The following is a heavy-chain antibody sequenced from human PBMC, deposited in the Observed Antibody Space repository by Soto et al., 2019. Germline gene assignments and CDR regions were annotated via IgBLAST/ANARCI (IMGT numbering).Heavy chain of an antibody. Sequence: LSLTCTVSGGSLTSYYWSWIRQPPGKGLEWIGYIYFSGSANYNPSLKSRVTISVDTSKNQFSLKLSSVTAADTAVYYCARRYSGYGDYWGQGTLVTVSS. J-gene: IGHJ4*02. CDR2: IYFSGSA. CDR1: GGSLTSYY. V-gene: IGHV4-59*08. D-gene: IGHD5-12*01. CDR3: ARRYSGYGDY.